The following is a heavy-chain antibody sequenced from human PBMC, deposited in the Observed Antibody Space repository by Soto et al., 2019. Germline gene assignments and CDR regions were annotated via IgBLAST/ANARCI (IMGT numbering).Heavy chain of an antibody. D-gene: IGHD6-13*01. J-gene: IGHJ6*02. CDR2: ISGSGGST. V-gene: IGHV3-23*01. CDR1: GFTFSSYA. CDR3: AKSIAAAGTPGYYYYYGMDV. Sequence: TGGSLRLSCAASGFTFSSYAMSWVRQAPGKGLEWVSAISGSGGSTYYADSVKGRFTISRDNSKNTLYLQMNSLRAEDTAVYYCAKSIAAAGTPGYYYYYGMDVWGQGTTVTVSS.